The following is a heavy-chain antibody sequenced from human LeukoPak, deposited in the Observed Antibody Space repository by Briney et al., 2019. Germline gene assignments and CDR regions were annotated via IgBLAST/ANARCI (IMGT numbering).Heavy chain of an antibody. CDR2: INHSGST. V-gene: IGHV4-34*01. J-gene: IGHJ5*01. CDR3: ARGRVSSGWWNNWFDP. D-gene: IGHD6-19*01. CDR1: GGSFSGYY. Sequence: PSETLSLTCAVYGGSFSGYYWSWIRQPPGKGLEWIGEINHSGSTNYNPSLKSRVTISVDTSKNQFSLKLSSVTAADTAVYYCARGRVSSGWWNNWFDPWGQGTTVTVSS.